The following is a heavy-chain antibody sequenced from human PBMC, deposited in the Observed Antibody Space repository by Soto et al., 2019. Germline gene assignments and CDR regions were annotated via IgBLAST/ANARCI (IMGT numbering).Heavy chain of an antibody. D-gene: IGHD6-6*01. V-gene: IGHV5-10-1*01. CDR1: GYSFTTYC. CDR2: IDPSDSYT. Sequence: GESLKISCKGSGYSFTTYCTRWVRLMPGKGLEWMGRIDPSDSYTNYSPSFQGHVTISADKSISTAYLQWSSLKASDTAMYYCATIAARPTYYYYGMDVWGQGTAVTVS. J-gene: IGHJ6*02. CDR3: ATIAARPTYYYYGMDV.